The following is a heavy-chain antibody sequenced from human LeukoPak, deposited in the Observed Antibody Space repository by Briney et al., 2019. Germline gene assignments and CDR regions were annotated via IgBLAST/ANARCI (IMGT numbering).Heavy chain of an antibody. J-gene: IGHJ4*02. CDR2: ISGSGLQI. CDR1: GLTFSNSA. CDR3: ARGDTAMVH. V-gene: IGHV3-23*01. Sequence: GGSLRLSCAASGLTFSNSALSWVRQAPGKGLQWVSSISGSGLQIRYADSVKGRFTVSRDNSKNTLYLQMNSLRAEDTAVYYCARGDTAMVHWGQGTLVTVSS. D-gene: IGHD5-18*01.